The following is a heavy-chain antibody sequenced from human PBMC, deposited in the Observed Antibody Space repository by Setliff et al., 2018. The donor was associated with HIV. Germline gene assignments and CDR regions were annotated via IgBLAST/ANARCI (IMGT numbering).Heavy chain of an antibody. J-gene: IGHJ4*02. CDR3: ARGYSSSSPRRDY. Sequence: GGSLRLSCVASGFTFSDYWMHWVRQGPGKGLVWVARINSDGISTKHADSVKGRFTISRDNAKNTLFLQMNSLGAEDTAVYYCARGYSSSSPRRDYWGQGTLVTVSS. D-gene: IGHD6-6*01. V-gene: IGHV3-74*03. CDR1: GFTFSDYW. CDR2: INSDGIST.